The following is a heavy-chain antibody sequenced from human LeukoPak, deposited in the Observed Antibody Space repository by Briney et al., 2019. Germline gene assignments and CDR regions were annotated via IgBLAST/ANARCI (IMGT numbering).Heavy chain of an antibody. CDR1: GGTFSSYA. CDR3: ARNDYGDGDAFDI. Sequence: SVKVSCKASGGTFSSYAISWVRQAPGQGLEWMGGIIPIFGTANYAQKFQGRVTITADESTSTAYMELSSLRSEDTAVYYCARNDYGDGDAFDIWGQGTMVTVST. CDR2: IIPIFGTA. V-gene: IGHV1-69*13. D-gene: IGHD4-17*01. J-gene: IGHJ3*02.